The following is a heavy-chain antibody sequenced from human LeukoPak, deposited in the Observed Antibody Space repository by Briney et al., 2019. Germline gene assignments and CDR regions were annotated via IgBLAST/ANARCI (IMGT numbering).Heavy chain of an antibody. V-gene: IGHV4-34*01. CDR3: ARARGQRNDY. CDR2: INHSGST. Sequence: SETLSLTCAAYGGSFSGYYWSWIRQPPGKGLEWIGEINHSGSTNYNPSLKSRVTISVDTSKNQFSLKLSSVTAADTAVYYCARARGQRNDYWGQGTLVTVSS. J-gene: IGHJ4*02. CDR1: GGSFSGYY.